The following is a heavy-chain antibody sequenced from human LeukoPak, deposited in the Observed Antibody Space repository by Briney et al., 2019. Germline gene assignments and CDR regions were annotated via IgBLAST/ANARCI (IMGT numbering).Heavy chain of an antibody. CDR1: GYTFTGYY. CDR3: ATGVATAFTY. CDR2: INPDSGDS. V-gene: IGHV1-2*02. Sequence: ASVKISCKASGYTFTGYYIHWVRQAPGQGLEWMAWINPDSGDSYSAPKFQGRVTMTRDTSISTASMEVSWLSSDDTAVYYCATGVATAFTYWGQGTLVTVSS. D-gene: IGHD5-12*01. J-gene: IGHJ4*02.